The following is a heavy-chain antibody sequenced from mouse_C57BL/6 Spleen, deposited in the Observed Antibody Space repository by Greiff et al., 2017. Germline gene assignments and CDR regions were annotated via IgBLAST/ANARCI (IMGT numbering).Heavy chain of an antibody. Sequence: EVQLQESGGGLVKPGGSLKLSCAASGFTFSSYTMSWVRQTPEKRLEWVATISGGGGNTYYPDSVKGRFTISRDNAKNTLYLQMSSLRSEDTALYYCARLTSYYFDYWGQGTTLTVSS. CDR2: ISGGGGNT. CDR1: GFTFSSYT. CDR3: ARLTSYYFDY. D-gene: IGHD1-3*01. J-gene: IGHJ2*01. V-gene: IGHV5-9*04.